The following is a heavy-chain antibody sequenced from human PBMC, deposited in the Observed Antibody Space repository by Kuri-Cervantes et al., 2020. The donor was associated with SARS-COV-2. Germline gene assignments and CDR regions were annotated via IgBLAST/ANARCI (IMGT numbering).Heavy chain of an antibody. D-gene: IGHD3-9*01. CDR3: VRYLDWQRGADL. J-gene: IGHJ5*02. CDR1: GYTFSDYY. Sequence: ASVKVSCKASGYTFSDYYIHWVRQATGQGLEWMGWMNPKSGITGYAQKFQGRVSMTRNTAINTAYMELSSLRSEDTAVYFCVRYLDWQRGADLWGQGTQVTVSS. CDR2: MNPKSGIT. V-gene: IGHV1-8*02.